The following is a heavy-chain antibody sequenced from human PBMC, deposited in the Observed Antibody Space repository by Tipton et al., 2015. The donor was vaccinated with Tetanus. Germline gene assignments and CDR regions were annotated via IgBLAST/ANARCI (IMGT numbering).Heavy chain of an antibody. CDR2: ISWNSGSI. Sequence: SLRLSCAASGFTFDDYAMHWVRQAPGKGLEWVSGISWNSGSIGYADSVKGRFTISRDNAKNSLYLQMNSLRAEDTALYYCAKGRYSSGWYDAFDIWGQGTMATVSS. J-gene: IGHJ3*02. CDR1: GFTFDDYA. CDR3: AKGRYSSGWYDAFDI. D-gene: IGHD6-19*01. V-gene: IGHV3-9*01.